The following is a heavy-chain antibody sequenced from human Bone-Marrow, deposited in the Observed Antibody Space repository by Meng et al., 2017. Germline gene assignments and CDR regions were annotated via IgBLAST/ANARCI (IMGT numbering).Heavy chain of an antibody. V-gene: IGHV3-48*03. Sequence: GESLKISCAASGFTFSSYEMNWVRQAAGKGLEWVSYISSSGSTIYYADSVKGRFNITRENAKNSLCLQMNSLRAEDTAVYYCVRNYYDSSGYYLGGVDYWGQGTLVTVSS. D-gene: IGHD3-22*01. CDR2: ISSSGSTI. J-gene: IGHJ4*02. CDR3: VRNYYDSSGYYLGGVDY. CDR1: GFTFSSYE.